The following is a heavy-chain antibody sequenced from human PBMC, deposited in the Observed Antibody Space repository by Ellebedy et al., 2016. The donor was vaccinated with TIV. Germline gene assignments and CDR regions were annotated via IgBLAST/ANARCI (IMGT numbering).Heavy chain of an antibody. CDR2: INGDGGFT. CDR1: GFTFSRHW. D-gene: IGHD2-21*02. V-gene: IGHV3-74*01. Sequence: GESLKISCAASGFTFSRHWMHWIRQAPGKGLVWLSRINGDGGFTSHADFVKGRFTISRDNAKNTLYLQLNSLKGEDTAMYYCSTLSDTGYWGHGTLVTVSS. CDR3: STLSDTGY. J-gene: IGHJ4*01.